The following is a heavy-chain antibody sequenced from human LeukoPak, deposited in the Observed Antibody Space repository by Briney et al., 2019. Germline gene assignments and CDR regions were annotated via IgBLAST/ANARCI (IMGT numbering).Heavy chain of an antibody. CDR2: VKPDGGDK. Sequence: GGSLRLSCAASGFTFSNYWMDWVRQAPGKGLEWVANVKPDGGDKYYADSVKGRFTIPRDNAKNPLFLEMNSLRAEDTAVYYCARDLDYWGQGTLVTVSA. V-gene: IGHV3-7*05. CDR1: GFTFSNYW. J-gene: IGHJ4*02. CDR3: ARDLDY.